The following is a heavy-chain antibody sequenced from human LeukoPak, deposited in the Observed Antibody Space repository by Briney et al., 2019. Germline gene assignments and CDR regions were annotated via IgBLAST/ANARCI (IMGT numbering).Heavy chain of an antibody. V-gene: IGHV3-23*01. J-gene: IGHJ4*02. CDR2: VSPDGGTT. CDR1: GFTFSSYA. D-gene: IGHD1-14*01. CDR3: AKRPPSGIVSFDY. Sequence: PGGSLRLSCAASGFTFSSYAMSWVRQAPGKGLEWVSAVSPDGGTTYYADSVKGQFTISRDNSKNTLYLQMNSLRAEDTAVYYCAKRPPSGIVSFDYWGQGTLVTVSS.